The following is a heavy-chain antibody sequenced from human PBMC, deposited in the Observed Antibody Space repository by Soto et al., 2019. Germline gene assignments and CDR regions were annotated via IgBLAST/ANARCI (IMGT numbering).Heavy chain of an antibody. CDR3: TTSSLGYYYYYGMDV. V-gene: IGHV3-15*01. CDR2: IKSKTDGETT. CDR1: GFTFSNAW. J-gene: IGHJ6*02. Sequence: GGSLRLSCAASGFTFSNAWMSWVRRAPGKGLEWVGRIKSKTDGETTDYAAPVKGRFTISRDDSKNTLYLQTNSLKTEDTAVYYCTTSSLGYYYYYGMDVWGQGTTVTVSS.